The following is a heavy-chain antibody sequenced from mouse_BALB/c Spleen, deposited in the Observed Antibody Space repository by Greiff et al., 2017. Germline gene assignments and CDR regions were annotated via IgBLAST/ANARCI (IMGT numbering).Heavy chain of an antibody. V-gene: IGHV3-8*02. Sequence: VQLKESGPSLVKPSQTLSLTCSVTGDSITSGYWNWIRKFPGNKLEYMGYISYSGSTYYNPSLKSRISITRDTSKNQYYLQLNSVTTEDTATYYCARRGYYGYYAMDYWGQGTSVTVSS. CDR1: GDSITSGY. CDR3: ARRGYYGYYAMDY. J-gene: IGHJ4*01. CDR2: ISYSGST. D-gene: IGHD1-1*01.